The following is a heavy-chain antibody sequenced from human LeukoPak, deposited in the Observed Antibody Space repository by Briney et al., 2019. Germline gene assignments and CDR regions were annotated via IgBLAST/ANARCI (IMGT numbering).Heavy chain of an antibody. J-gene: IGHJ6*03. D-gene: IGHD2-2*01. V-gene: IGHV1-8*01. CDR2: MNPNSGNT. CDR3: ARKGPANYYYYYMDV. Sequence: GASVKVSCKASGYTFTSYDINWVRQATGQGLEWMGWMNPNSGNTGYAQKFQGRVTMTRNTSISTAYMELSSLRSEDTAVNFCARKGPANYYYYYMDVWGKGTTVTVSS. CDR1: GYTFTSYD.